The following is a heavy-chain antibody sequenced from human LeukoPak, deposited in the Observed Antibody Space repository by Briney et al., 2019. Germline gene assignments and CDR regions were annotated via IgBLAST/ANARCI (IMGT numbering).Heavy chain of an antibody. J-gene: IGHJ4*02. CDR1: GFTFSSYA. D-gene: IGHD3-10*01. V-gene: IGHV4-59*08. CDR2: TYYSGST. CDR3: ARRSIFNYNSGSYWGGTTVYTYFDY. Sequence: PGGSLRLSCAASGFTFSSYAMSWVRQAPGKGLEWIGYTYYSGSTYYNPSLKSRVTISLDTSKNQFSLSLSSVAAADTAIYYCARRSIFNYNSGSYWGGTTVYTYFDYWGQGALVTVSS.